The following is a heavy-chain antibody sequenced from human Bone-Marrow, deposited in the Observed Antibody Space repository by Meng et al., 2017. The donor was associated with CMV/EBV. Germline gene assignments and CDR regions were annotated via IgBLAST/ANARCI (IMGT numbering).Heavy chain of an antibody. CDR1: GYTFTSYG. CDR3: ARDSATPRSYYYYGMDV. D-gene: IGHD2-15*01. CDR2: ISAYNGNT. J-gene: IGHJ6*02. V-gene: IGHV1-18*01. Sequence: ASVKVSCKASGYTFTSYGISRVRQAPGQGLEWMGWISAYNGNTNYAQKLQGRVTMTTDTSTSTAYMELRSLRSDDTAVYYCARDSATPRSYYYYGMDVWGQGTTVTVSS.